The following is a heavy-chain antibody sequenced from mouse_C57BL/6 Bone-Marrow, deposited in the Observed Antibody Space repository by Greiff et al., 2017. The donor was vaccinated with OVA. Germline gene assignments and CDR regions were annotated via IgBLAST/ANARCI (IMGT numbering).Heavy chain of an antibody. D-gene: IGHD1-1*01. Sequence: VKLMESGAELARPGASVKMSCKASGYTFTSYTMHWVKQRPGQGLEWIGYINPSSGYTKYNQKFKDKATLTADKSSSTAYMQLSSLTSEDSAVYYCARNFITTVVFDYWGQGTTLTVSS. V-gene: IGHV1-4*01. CDR3: ARNFITTVVFDY. J-gene: IGHJ2*01. CDR1: GYTFTSYT. CDR2: INPSSGYT.